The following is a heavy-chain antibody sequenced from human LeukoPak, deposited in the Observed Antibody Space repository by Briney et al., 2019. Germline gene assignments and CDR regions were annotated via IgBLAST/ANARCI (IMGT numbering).Heavy chain of an antibody. Sequence: GGSLRLSCAASGFTFSSYSMNWVRQAPGKGLEWVSSISSSSSYIYYADSVKGRFTISRDNAKNSLYLQMNSLRAEDTAVYYCARGGANDSSGYLYDYWGQGTLVTVSS. CDR3: ARGGANDSSGYLYDY. CDR1: GFTFSSYS. CDR2: ISSSSSYI. D-gene: IGHD3-22*01. V-gene: IGHV3-21*01. J-gene: IGHJ4*02.